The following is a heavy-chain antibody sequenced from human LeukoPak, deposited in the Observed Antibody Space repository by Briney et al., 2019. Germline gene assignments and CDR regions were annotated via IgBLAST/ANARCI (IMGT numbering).Heavy chain of an antibody. Sequence: TSSETLSLTCAVYGGSFSGYYWSWIRQPPGKGLEWIGEINHSGSTNYNPSLKSRVTISVDTSKNQFSLKLSSVTAADTAVYYCARRNWGSDAFDIWGQGTMVTVSS. CDR2: INHSGST. D-gene: IGHD7-27*01. CDR3: ARRNWGSDAFDI. J-gene: IGHJ3*02. CDR1: GGSFSGYY. V-gene: IGHV4-34*01.